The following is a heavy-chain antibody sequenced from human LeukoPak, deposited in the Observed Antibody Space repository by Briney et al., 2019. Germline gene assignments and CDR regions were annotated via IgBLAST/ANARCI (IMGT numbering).Heavy chain of an antibody. CDR2: ISGSGDST. D-gene: IGHD5-18*01. V-gene: IGHV3-23*01. J-gene: IGHJ4*02. Sequence: GGSLRLSYAASGFTFSNYAMSWVRQTPGKGLEWVSAISGSGDSTYYAGSVKGRFTISRANSKNTLYLQMNSLRADDTAVYYCAILARGYSYGYVGYWGQGTLVTVSS. CDR3: AILARGYSYGYVGY. CDR1: GFTFSNYA.